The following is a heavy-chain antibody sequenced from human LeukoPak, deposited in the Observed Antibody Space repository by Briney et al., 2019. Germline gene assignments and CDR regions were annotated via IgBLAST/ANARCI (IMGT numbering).Heavy chain of an antibody. D-gene: IGHD3-10*01. CDR2: ISYDGSNK. CDR3: ARGSSSRITMVRGVSCPSGY. J-gene: IGHJ4*02. CDR1: GFTFSSYA. V-gene: IGHV3-30-3*01. Sequence: GGSLRISCAASGFTFSSYAMHWVRQAPGKGLEWVAVISYDGSNKYYADSVKGRFTISRDNSKNTLYLQMNSLRAEDTAVYYCARGSSSRITMVRGVSCPSGYWGQGTLVTVSS.